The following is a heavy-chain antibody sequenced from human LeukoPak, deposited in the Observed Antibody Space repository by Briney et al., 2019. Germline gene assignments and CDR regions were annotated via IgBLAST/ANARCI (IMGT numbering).Heavy chain of an antibody. CDR2: IYYSGST. Sequence: SETLSLTCTVSGGSISSYYWSWIRQPPGKGLEWIGYIYYSGSTNYNPSLKSRVTISVDTSKNQFSLKLSSVTGADTAVYYCARGDGDYGWFDPWGQGTLVTVSS. J-gene: IGHJ5*02. CDR1: GGSISSYY. D-gene: IGHD4-17*01. V-gene: IGHV4-59*12. CDR3: ARGDGDYGWFDP.